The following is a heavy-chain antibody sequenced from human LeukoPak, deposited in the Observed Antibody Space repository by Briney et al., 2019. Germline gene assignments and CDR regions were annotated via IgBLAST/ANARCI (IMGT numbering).Heavy chain of an antibody. V-gene: IGHV1-69*06. CDR3: ARALPHRRLMDTTMEQHWFDP. CDR1: GYTFTSYA. D-gene: IGHD5-18*01. J-gene: IGHJ5*02. CDR2: IIPIFGTA. Sequence: ASVKVSCKASGYTFTSYAMNWVRQAPGQGLEWMGGIIPIFGTANYAQKFQGRVTITADKSTSTAYMELSSLRSEDTAVYYCARALPHRRLMDTTMEQHWFDPWGQGTLVTVSS.